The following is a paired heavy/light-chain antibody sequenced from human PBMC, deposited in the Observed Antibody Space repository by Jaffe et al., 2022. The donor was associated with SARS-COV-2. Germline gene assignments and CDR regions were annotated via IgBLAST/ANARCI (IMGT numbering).Heavy chain of an antibody. Sequence: DVQLVESGGGLVEPGGSLRLSCAASGFTFSDAWMNWVRQTPEKGLEWVGRIKSKADGGTTDFAAPVQGRFTISRDDSKNTLSLQMDSLKTEDTAVYYCTAEFWSSAITWGLYWGQGTLVTVSS. J-gene: IGHJ4*02. CDR1: GFTFSDAW. CDR3: TAEFWSSAITWGLY. CDR2: IKSKADGGTT. V-gene: IGHV3-15*01. D-gene: IGHD3-3*01.
Light chain of an antibody. CDR1: QSISIS. CDR3: QYRNNWPPKFT. J-gene: IGKJ3*01. CDR2: DAS. V-gene: IGKV3-11*01. Sequence: EIVMTQSPATLSLSPGERATLSCRASQSISISLAWYQQKPGQAPRLLIYDASKRATGIPARFSGSGSGTDFTLTISSLEPEDFAVYYCQYRNNWPPKFTFGPGTKVDF.